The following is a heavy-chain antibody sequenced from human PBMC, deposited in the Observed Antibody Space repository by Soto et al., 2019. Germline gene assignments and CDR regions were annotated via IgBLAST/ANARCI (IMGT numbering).Heavy chain of an antibody. V-gene: IGHV4-31*03. CDR3: ARDKITGLFDY. Sequence: SETLSLTCTVSGGSISSGGYYWSWIRQHPVKGLEWIGYIYYSGSTYYNPSLKSRVTISVDTSKNQFSLKLSSVTAADTAVYYCARDKITGLFDYWGQGTLVTVSS. CDR2: IYYSGST. J-gene: IGHJ4*02. CDR1: GGSISSGGYY. D-gene: IGHD2-8*02.